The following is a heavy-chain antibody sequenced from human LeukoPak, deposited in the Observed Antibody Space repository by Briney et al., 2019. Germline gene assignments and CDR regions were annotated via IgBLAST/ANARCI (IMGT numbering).Heavy chain of an antibody. CDR2: IKQDGSEE. V-gene: IGHV3-7*01. J-gene: IGHJ4*02. Sequence: PGGCLRLSCAASGFTFSSYWMSWVRQAPGKGLEWVANIKQDGSEEYYVDSVKRRFTISRDNAKTSLFLQMDSLRAEATAVYYCPRGTIGYCSITSCSFGYWGQGTLVTVSS. CDR3: PRGTIGYCSITSCSFGY. CDR1: GFTFSSYW. D-gene: IGHD2-2*01.